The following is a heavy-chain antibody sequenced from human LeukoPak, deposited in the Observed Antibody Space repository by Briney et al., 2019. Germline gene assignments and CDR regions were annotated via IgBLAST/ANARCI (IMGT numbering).Heavy chain of an antibody. CDR1: GGSITNYY. CDR3: ARDYGYCGGDCRHINWFDP. Sequence: SETLSLTCTVSGGSITNYYWNWIRQPPGKGLEWIGFIYSSGTTNYNPSLKSRLTISVDTSKNQFSLKLSSVTAADTAVYYCARDYGYCGGDCRHINWFDPWGQGTLVTVSS. J-gene: IGHJ5*02. V-gene: IGHV4-59*12. D-gene: IGHD2-21*02. CDR2: IYSSGTT.